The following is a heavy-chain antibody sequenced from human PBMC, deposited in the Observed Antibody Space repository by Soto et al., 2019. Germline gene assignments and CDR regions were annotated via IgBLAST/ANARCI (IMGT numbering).Heavy chain of an antibody. CDR3: ARSQRGRTAFTFDY. V-gene: IGHV4-61*01. CDR1: GDSVSNDNYY. J-gene: IGHJ4*02. Sequence: LSLTCAVSGDSVSNDNYYWSWIRQPPGKGLEWIGYIYYSGTTNYNSYLKSRLSLSVDMSKNQFSLKLASVTAADTAVYFCARSQRGRTAFTFDYWGQGALVTVSS. D-gene: IGHD3-16*01. CDR2: IYYSGTT.